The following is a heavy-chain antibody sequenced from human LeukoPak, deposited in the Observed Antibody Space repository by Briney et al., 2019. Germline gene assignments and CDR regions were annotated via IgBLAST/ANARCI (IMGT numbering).Heavy chain of an antibody. V-gene: IGHV3-23*01. CDR3: AKAVGVIYMGIDF. J-gene: IGHJ4*02. CDR2: IRGSAGNA. CDR1: GFIFSNNG. D-gene: IGHD2-21*01. Sequence: GGSLRLSCAASGFIFSNNGVSWVRQAPGRGLEWVSSIRGSAGNAYYADSVKGRFTISRDDSTNTLYLQMSSLRAEDTAMYYCAKAVGVIYMGIDFWGQGALVTVSS.